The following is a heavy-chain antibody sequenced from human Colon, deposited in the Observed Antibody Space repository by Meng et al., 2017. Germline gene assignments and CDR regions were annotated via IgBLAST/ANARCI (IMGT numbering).Heavy chain of an antibody. D-gene: IGHD1-26*01. Sequence: PGPLRPPETLSLPCTVSGASVSSGNHYWSWIRQPPGKGLEYIAYVDYSGSTHYNPSLKSRVTMSVDTSKKQLSLKLSSVTAADTAVYYCAGGPWEFDYWGQGTLVTVSS. CDR2: VDYSGST. CDR3: AGGPWEFDY. V-gene: IGHV4-61*01. CDR1: GASVSSGNHY. J-gene: IGHJ4*02.